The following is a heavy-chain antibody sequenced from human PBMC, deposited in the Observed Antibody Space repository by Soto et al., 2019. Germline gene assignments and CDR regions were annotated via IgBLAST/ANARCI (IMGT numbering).Heavy chain of an antibody. Sequence: GGSLRPSXAASGFTFSTYAMSWVRQAPGKGLEWVSAISGSGGSTYYADSVKGRFTISRDNSKNTLYLQMNSLRAEDTAVYYCAKDVSANYDYWGQGTLVTVSS. V-gene: IGHV3-23*01. CDR3: AKDVSANYDY. J-gene: IGHJ4*02. CDR2: ISGSGGST. CDR1: GFTFSTYA.